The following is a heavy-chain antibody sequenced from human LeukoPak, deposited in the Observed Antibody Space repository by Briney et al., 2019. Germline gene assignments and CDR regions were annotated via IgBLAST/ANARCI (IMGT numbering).Heavy chain of an antibody. CDR3: ARHGVATWFDP. J-gene: IGHJ5*02. Sequence: GGSLRLSCAASGFTFSSYAMDWVRQAPGKGLEWVAVISHDESRQDYADPVKGRFTISRDNSQNTLFLQMNSLRIEDTAVYYCARHGVATWFDPWGQGTLVTVSS. V-gene: IGHV3-30-3*01. CDR1: GFTFSSYA. CDR2: ISHDESRQ. D-gene: IGHD2-15*01.